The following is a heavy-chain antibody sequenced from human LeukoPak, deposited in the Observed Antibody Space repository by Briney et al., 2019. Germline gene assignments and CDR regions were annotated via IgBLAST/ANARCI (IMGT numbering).Heavy chain of an antibody. J-gene: IGHJ4*02. CDR3: AREGYCSSTSCFDY. CDR1: GFTFSSYG. V-gene: IGHV3-23*01. CDR2: ISGSGGST. D-gene: IGHD2-2*01. Sequence: GSLRLSCAASGFTFSSYGMSWVRQAPGKGLEWVSAISGSGGSTYYADSVKGRFTISRDNSKNTLYLQMNSLRAEDTAVYYCAREGYCSSTSCFDYWGQGTLVTVSS.